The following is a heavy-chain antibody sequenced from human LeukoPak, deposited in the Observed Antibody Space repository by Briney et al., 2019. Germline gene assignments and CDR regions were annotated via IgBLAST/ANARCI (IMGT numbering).Heavy chain of an antibody. J-gene: IGHJ3*02. Sequence: SETLSLTCAVYGGSFSGYYWSWIRQPPGKGLEWIGEINHSGSTNYNPPLKSRVTISVDTSKNQFSLKLSSVTAADTAVYYCARVVGGGDPEGLDIWGQGTMVTVSS. CDR2: INHSGST. CDR1: GGSFSGYY. CDR3: ARVVGGGDPEGLDI. V-gene: IGHV4-34*01. D-gene: IGHD2-21*02.